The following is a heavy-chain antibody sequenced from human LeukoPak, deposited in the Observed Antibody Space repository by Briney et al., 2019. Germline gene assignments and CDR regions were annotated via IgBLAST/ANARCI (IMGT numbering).Heavy chain of an antibody. J-gene: IGHJ4*02. CDR2: INPSGGST. D-gene: IGHD3-10*01. V-gene: IGHV1-46*01. CDR3: ARDSPHLRFGELLSGLDY. Sequence: GASAKVSCKASGYTFTSYYMHWVRQAPGQGLEWMGIINPSGGSTSYAQKFQGRVTMTRDTSTSTGYMELSSLRSEDTAVYNCARDSPHLRFGELLSGLDYWGQGTLVTVSS. CDR1: GYTFTSYY.